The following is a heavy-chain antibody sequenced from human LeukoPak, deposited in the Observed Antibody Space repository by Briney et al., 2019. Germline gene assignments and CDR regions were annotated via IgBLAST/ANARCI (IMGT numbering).Heavy chain of an antibody. J-gene: IGHJ4*02. D-gene: IGHD3-10*01. Sequence: SETLSLTCTVSGGSISSGGYYWSWIRQHPGKGLEWIGYIYYSGSTYYNPSLKSRVTISVDTSKNQFSLKLSSVTAADTAVYYCARVSRYYGSGSNPFDYWGQGTLVTVSS. CDR2: IYYSGST. CDR1: GGSISSGGYY. CDR3: ARVSRYYGSGSNPFDY. V-gene: IGHV4-31*03.